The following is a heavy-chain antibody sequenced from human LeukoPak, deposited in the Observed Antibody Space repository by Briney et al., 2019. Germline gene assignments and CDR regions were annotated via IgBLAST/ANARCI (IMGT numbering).Heavy chain of an antibody. CDR1: GGSMSSGGYS. CDR3: ARAEDSSSYYFDY. D-gene: IGHD6-13*01. V-gene: IGHV4-30-2*01. CDR2: IYHSGST. Sequence: SQTLSLTCAVSGGSMSSGGYSWSWVRQPPGKGLEWIGYIYHSGSTDYNPSLKSRVTISVDRSKNQFSLKLSSVTAADTAVCYCARAEDSSSYYFDYWGQGTLVTVSS. J-gene: IGHJ4*02.